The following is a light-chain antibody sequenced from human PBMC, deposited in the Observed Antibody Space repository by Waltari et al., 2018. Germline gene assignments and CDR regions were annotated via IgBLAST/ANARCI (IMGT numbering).Light chain of an antibody. CDR3: QQYLSTSYT. CDR2: WAS. V-gene: IGKV4-1*01. Sequence: DIVMTQSPDSLAVSLGERATINCRSSQSVLYSSNNKNYLAWYQQKPGQPPKLLIYWASTRESGVPDRFSGSGSGTDFTLTISSLQAGDVAVYYCQQYLSTSYTFGQGTKLEIK. CDR1: QSVLYSSNNKNY. J-gene: IGKJ2*01.